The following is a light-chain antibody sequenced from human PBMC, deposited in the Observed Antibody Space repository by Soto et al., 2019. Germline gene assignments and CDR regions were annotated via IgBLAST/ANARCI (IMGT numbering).Light chain of an antibody. V-gene: IGLV3-21*01. CDR1: NSVGYN. J-gene: IGLJ1*01. Sequence: SYELTQPPSASVSPGRSATITCAGTNSVGYNLQWDHQKPGHAPVSAIFNDYVRPSGPPERFSGSTAGNTATPTFLRVAGGDEAEYYCQIWASDSDHYVFGSGTKVTVL. CDR2: NDY. CDR3: QIWASDSDHYV.